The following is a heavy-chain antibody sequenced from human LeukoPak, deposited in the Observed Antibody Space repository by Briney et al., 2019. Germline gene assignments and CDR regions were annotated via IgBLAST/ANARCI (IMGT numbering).Heavy chain of an antibody. J-gene: IGHJ3*02. CDR3: SRKEVDFWSGDAFDI. CDR2: IRSSSSTL. CDR1: GFTFSSYS. D-gene: IGHD3-3*01. V-gene: IGHV3-48*01. Sequence: GGALRLPCAASGFTFSSYSMNWVRQAPGTGLEWVSYIRSSSSTLYYPDSVNGRFTISQDSAKVSQHLQLNPLSGEDPAVYQCSRKEVDFWSGDAFDIWGQGTMVTVSS.